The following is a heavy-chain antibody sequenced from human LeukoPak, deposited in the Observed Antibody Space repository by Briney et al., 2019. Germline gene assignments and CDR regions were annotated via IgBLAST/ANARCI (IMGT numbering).Heavy chain of an antibody. CDR2: ISGSGGST. CDR1: GFTFSSYA. D-gene: IGHD6-13*01. J-gene: IGHJ4*02. Sequence: GGSLRLSCAASGFTFSSYAMSWVRQAPGKGLEWVSAISGSGGSTYYADSVKGRLTISRDNSKNTLYLQMNSLRAEDTAVYYCAKDRESSPGLPHFDYWGQGTLVTVSS. V-gene: IGHV3-23*01. CDR3: AKDRESSPGLPHFDY.